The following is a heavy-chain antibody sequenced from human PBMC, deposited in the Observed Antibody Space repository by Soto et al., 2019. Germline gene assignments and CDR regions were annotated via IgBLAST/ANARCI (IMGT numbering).Heavy chain of an antibody. D-gene: IGHD3-22*01. CDR1: GFTFSSYA. CDR2: ISGSGGST. J-gene: IGHJ4*02. Sequence: EVQLLESGGGLVQPGGSLRLSCAASGFTFSSYAMSWVRQAPGKGLEWVSAISGSGGSTYYADSVKGRFTISRDNSKNTLYLQMNSLRAEDTAVYYCAKMGYDSSGYYIYYFDYWGQGTLVTVSS. CDR3: AKMGYDSSGYYIYYFDY. V-gene: IGHV3-23*01.